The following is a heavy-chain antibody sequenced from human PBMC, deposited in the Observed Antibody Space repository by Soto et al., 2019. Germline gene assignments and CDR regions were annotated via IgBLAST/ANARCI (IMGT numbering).Heavy chain of an antibody. V-gene: IGHV4-34*01. CDR2: ISGSGAT. Sequence: QVQLQQWGAGLLKPSETLSVTCAVSGGSFSGYYWSWIRQSPGKGLEWIGEISGSGATNYNPALRSRVSLSLDTSKNQFSLKLNSVTAADTAVYYCAKLWRHWGQGTLVTVSS. CDR3: AKLWRH. J-gene: IGHJ4*02. D-gene: IGHD2-21*01. CDR1: GGSFSGYY.